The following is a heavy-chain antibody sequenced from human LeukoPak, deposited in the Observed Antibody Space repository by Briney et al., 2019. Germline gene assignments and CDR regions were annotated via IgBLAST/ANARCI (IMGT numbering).Heavy chain of an antibody. Sequence: ASETLSLTCTVSGGSISSGSYYWSWIRQPAGKGLEWIGRIYTSGSTNYNPSLKSRVTISVDTSKNQFSLKLSSVTAADTAVYYCARKYDFWSGYSDDAFDIWGQGTMVTVSS. CDR2: IYTSGST. CDR3: ARKYDFWSGYSDDAFDI. V-gene: IGHV4-61*02. CDR1: GGSISSGSYY. D-gene: IGHD3-3*01. J-gene: IGHJ3*02.